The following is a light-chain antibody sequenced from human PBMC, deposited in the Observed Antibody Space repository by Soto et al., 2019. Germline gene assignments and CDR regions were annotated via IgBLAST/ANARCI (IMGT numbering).Light chain of an antibody. CDR1: SRDVGAYHY. CDR2: EVT. J-gene: IGLJ1*01. Sequence: QSVLTQPASVSGSPGQSITISCTGTSRDVGAYHYVSWYVQHPGKAPKLMIYEVTKRPSGVSNRFSGSKSGNTASLTISGLQAEDEADYCCCSYTSSSNCVFGTGTKLTVL. CDR3: CSYTSSSNCV. V-gene: IGLV2-14*01.